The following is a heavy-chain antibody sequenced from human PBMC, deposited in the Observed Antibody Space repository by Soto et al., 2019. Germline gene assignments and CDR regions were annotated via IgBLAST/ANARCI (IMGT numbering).Heavy chain of an antibody. CDR1: GGSFSGYY. J-gene: IGHJ6*02. D-gene: IGHD3-3*01. Sequence: PSETLSLTCAVYGGSFSGYYLSWIRQPPGKGLEWIGEINHSGSTNYNPSLKSRVTISVDTSKNQFSLKLSSVTAADTAVYYCARRHYDFWSGYNSPMDVWGQGTTVTVSS. CDR3: ARRHYDFWSGYNSPMDV. V-gene: IGHV4-34*01. CDR2: INHSGST.